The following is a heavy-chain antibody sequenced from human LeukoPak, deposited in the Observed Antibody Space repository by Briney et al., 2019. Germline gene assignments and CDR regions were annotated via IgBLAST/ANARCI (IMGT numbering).Heavy chain of an antibody. CDR3: ARVRTAVTPYFDY. CDR2: IYHSGST. CDR1: GGSISSYY. D-gene: IGHD4-23*01. V-gene: IGHV4-59*01. J-gene: IGHJ4*02. Sequence: SETLSLTCTVSGGSISSYYWSWIRQPPGKGLEWIGYIYHSGSTNYNPSLKSRVTISVDTSKNQFSLKLSSVTAADTAVYYCARVRTAVTPYFDYWGQGTLVTVSS.